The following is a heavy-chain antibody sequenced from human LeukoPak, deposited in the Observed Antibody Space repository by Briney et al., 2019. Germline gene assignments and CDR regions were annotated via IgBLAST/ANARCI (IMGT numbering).Heavy chain of an antibody. Sequence: SETQSLTCAVYGGSLSGYYWSWIRQPPGKGLEWIGEINHSGSTNYNPSLKSRVTISVDTSKNQFSLKLSSVTAADTAVYYCARWTYYYDSSGYKNAFDIWGQGTMVTVSS. J-gene: IGHJ3*02. CDR3: ARWTYYYDSSGYKNAFDI. CDR2: INHSGST. CDR1: GGSLSGYY. V-gene: IGHV4-34*01. D-gene: IGHD3-22*01.